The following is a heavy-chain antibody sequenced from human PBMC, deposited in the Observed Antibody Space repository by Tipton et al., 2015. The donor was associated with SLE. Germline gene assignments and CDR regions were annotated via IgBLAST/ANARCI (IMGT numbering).Heavy chain of an antibody. V-gene: IGHV4-39*07. CDR3: ARGVEMASGFDY. J-gene: IGHJ4*02. CDR1: GGSISSSSYY. D-gene: IGHD5-24*01. Sequence: LRLSCTVSGGSISSSSYYWGWIRQPPGKGLEWIGSIYHSGSTYYNPSLKSRVTISVDTSKNQFSLKLSSVTAADTAAYYCARGVEMASGFDYWGQGTLVTVSS. CDR2: IYHSGST.